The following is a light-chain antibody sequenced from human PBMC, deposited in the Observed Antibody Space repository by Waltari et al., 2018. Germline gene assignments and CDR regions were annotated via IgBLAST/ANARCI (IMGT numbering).Light chain of an antibody. CDR2: DVS. V-gene: IGLV2-14*04. Sequence: CYQQHQDNDPKLLIHDVSTRPSGVSPRFSGSKSGHTASLTLSGLRAEDEADYDCSSSRTSSVVVFGGGTRLTVL. J-gene: IGLJ2*01. CDR3: SSSRTSSVVV.